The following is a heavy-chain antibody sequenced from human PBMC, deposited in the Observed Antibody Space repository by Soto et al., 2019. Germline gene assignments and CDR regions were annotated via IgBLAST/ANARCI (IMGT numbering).Heavy chain of an antibody. V-gene: IGHV4-59*08. Sequence: SETLSLTCTVCGGSISSYYWSWIRQPPGKGLEWIGYIYYSGSTNYNPSLKSRVTISVDTSKNQFSLKLSSVTAVDTAVYYCARHFYCSSTSCPNYYYYYYMDVWGKGTTVTVS. CDR3: ARHFYCSSTSCPNYYYYYYMDV. CDR1: GGSISSYY. D-gene: IGHD2-2*01. J-gene: IGHJ6*03. CDR2: IYYSGST.